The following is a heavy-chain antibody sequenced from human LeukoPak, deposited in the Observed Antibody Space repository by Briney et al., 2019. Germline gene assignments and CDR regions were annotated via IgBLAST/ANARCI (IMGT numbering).Heavy chain of an antibody. D-gene: IGHD5-18*01. V-gene: IGHV1-69*04. Sequence: SVKVSCKASGGTFSSYAISWVRQAPGQGLEWMGRIIPIFGIANYAQKVQGRVTLTADKSTSTAYMELSSLRSEDTAVYYCARERGEQLWNSFDPWGQGTLVTVSS. CDR2: IIPIFGIA. J-gene: IGHJ5*02. CDR1: GGTFSSYA. CDR3: ARERGEQLWNSFDP.